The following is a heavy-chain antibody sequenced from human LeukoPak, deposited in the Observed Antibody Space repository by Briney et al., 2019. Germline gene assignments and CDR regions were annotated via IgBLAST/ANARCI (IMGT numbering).Heavy chain of an antibody. CDR2: INPNSGDT. Sequence: ASVTVSCKASGYSFTGYYMHWVRQAPGQGLEWMGWINPNSGDTNYAQTFQGRITMTRDTSISTAYMDLSRLRSDDTAVYYCARGAGYQLSGMDVWGQGTTVTVSS. CDR3: ARGAGYQLSGMDV. CDR1: GYSFTGYY. D-gene: IGHD2-2*01. J-gene: IGHJ6*02. V-gene: IGHV1-2*02.